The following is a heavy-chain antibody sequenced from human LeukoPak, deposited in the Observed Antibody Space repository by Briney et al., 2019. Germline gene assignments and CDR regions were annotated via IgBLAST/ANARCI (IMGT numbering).Heavy chain of an antibody. Sequence: GGSLRLSCAASGFTFSDYYVSWIRQAPGKGLEWVSYISSSGSTIYYADSVKGRFTISRDNAKNSLYLQMNSLRAEDTAVYYCARTAVAGSYYFDYWGQGTLVTVSS. CDR2: ISSSGSTI. CDR3: ARTAVAGSYYFDY. D-gene: IGHD6-19*01. CDR1: GFTFSDYY. J-gene: IGHJ4*02. V-gene: IGHV3-11*01.